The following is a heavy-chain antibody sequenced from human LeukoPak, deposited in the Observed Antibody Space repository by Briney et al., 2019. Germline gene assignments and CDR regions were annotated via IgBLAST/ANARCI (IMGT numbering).Heavy chain of an antibody. CDR1: GFTFSSYS. J-gene: IGHJ6*02. Sequence: KSGGSLRLSCAASGFTFSSYSMNWVRQAPGKGLEWVSSISSSSSYIYYADSVKGRFTISRDNAKNSLYLQMNSLRAEDTAVYYCARDTDCSSTSCHYYYYYYGMDVWGQGTTVTVSS. D-gene: IGHD2-2*01. CDR3: ARDTDCSSTSCHYYYYYYGMDV. V-gene: IGHV3-21*01. CDR2: ISSSSSYI.